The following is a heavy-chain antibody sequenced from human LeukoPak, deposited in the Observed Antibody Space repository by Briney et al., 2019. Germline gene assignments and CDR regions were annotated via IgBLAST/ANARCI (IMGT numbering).Heavy chain of an antibody. J-gene: IGHJ2*01. D-gene: IGHD3-10*01. V-gene: IGHV3-23*01. CDR1: GFTFSSYA. Sequence: GGSLRLSCAASGFTFSSYAMSWVRQAPGKGLGWVAAISGSGGSTYYADSVKGRFTISRDNSKNTLYLQMNSLRAEDTAVYYCGKGVGHYGFYWYFDLWGRGTLVTVSS. CDR2: ISGSGGST. CDR3: GKGVGHYGFYWYFDL.